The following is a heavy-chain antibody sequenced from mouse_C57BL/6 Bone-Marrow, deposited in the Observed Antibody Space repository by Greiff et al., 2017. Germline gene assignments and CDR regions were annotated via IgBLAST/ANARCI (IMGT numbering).Heavy chain of an antibody. Sequence: QVQLQQSGAELVKPGASVKLSCKASGYTFTSYWMHWVKQRPGQGLEWIGMIHPNSGSTNYNEKFKSKATLTVDKSSSTAYMRLSSLTSEDSAVYYCARGPFGGYPYYYAMDYWGQGTSVTVSS. J-gene: IGHJ4*01. CDR2: IHPNSGST. CDR1: GYTFTSYW. CDR3: ARGPFGGYPYYYAMDY. V-gene: IGHV1-64*01. D-gene: IGHD1-1*02.